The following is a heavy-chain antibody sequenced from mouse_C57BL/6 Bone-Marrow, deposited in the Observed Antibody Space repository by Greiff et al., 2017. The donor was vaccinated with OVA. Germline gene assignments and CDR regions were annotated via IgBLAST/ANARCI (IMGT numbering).Heavy chain of an antibody. D-gene: IGHD1-1*01. V-gene: IGHV1-69*01. J-gene: IGHJ3*01. CDR1: GYTFTSYW. CDR2: IDPSDSYT. CDR3: ARRRDYYGRAY. Sequence: QVQLQQPGAELVMPGASVKLSCKASGYTFTSYWMHWVKQRPGQGLEWIGEIDPSDSYTNYNQKFKGKSTLTVDKSSSTAYMQLSSLTSEDSAVYYCARRRDYYGRAYWGQGTLVTVSA.